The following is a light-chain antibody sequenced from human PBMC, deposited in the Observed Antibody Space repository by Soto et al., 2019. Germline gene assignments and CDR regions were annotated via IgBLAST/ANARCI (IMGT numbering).Light chain of an antibody. J-gene: IGKJ3*01. CDR1: QGISSY. CDR2: AAS. V-gene: IGKV1-8*01. CDR3: QQYYSYPGFT. Sequence: AIRMTQSPSSLSASTGDRVTITCRASQGISSYLAWYQKKPGKAPKLLIYAASTLQSGVPSRFSGSGSGTDFTLTISCLQSEDFATYYCQQYYSYPGFTFGPGTKVDIK.